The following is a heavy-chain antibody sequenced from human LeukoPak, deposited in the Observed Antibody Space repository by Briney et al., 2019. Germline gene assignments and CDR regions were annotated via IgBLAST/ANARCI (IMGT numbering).Heavy chain of an antibody. CDR3: ARDHSLGGYDFWSGYHYYYMDV. D-gene: IGHD3-3*01. Sequence: GRSLRLSCAASGFTFDDYAMHWVRQAPGKGLEWVSGISWNSGSIGYADSVKGRFTISRDNAKNSLYLQMNSLRAEDTAVYYCARDHSLGGYDFWSGYHYYYMDVWGKGTTVTVSS. CDR2: ISWNSGSI. V-gene: IGHV3-9*01. CDR1: GFTFDDYA. J-gene: IGHJ6*03.